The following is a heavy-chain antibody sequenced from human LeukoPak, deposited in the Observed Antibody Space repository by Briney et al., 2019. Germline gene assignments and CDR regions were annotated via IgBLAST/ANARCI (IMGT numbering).Heavy chain of an antibody. Sequence: GGSLRLSCADSGFTFSSYWMHWVRQAPGKGLVWVSRINSDGTTSYADSVKGRFTISRNNAKNTLYLHMNNLRVEDTAVYYCARDGSLPDYWGQGTLVTVSS. V-gene: IGHV3-74*01. J-gene: IGHJ4*02. CDR1: GFTFSSYW. CDR3: ARDGSLPDY. CDR2: INSDGTT.